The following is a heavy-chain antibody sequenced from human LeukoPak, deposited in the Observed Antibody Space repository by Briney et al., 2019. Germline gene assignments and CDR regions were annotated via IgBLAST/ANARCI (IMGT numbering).Heavy chain of an antibody. J-gene: IGHJ4*02. CDR3: AVDFWSGTRDY. CDR2: ISSSSSYI. V-gene: IGHV3-21*01. Sequence: GGSLRLSCAASGFTFSSYSMNWVRQAPGKGLEWVSSISSSSSYIYYADSVKGRFTISRDNAKNSLYLHMNSLRAEDTAVYYCAVDFWSGTRDYWGQGTLVTVSS. D-gene: IGHD3-3*01. CDR1: GFTFSSYS.